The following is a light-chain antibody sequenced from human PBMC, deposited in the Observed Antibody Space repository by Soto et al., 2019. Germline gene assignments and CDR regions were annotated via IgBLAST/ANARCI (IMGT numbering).Light chain of an antibody. CDR3: SSYTSSGSYV. Sequence: QSLLTQPASVSGSPGQSITISCTGTSSDVGGYNYVSWYQQHPGKAPKLMIYEVSNRPSGVSNRFSGSKSGNTASLTISGLQGEDEADYYCSSYTSSGSYVFGSGTKLTVL. V-gene: IGLV2-14*01. CDR2: EVS. J-gene: IGLJ1*01. CDR1: SSDVGGYNY.